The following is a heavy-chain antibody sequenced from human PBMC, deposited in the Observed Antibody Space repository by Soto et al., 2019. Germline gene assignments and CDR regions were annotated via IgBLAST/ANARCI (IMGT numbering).Heavy chain of an antibody. V-gene: IGHV3-7*01. CDR2: IKQDGSEK. J-gene: IGHJ6*03. D-gene: IGHD3-10*01. Sequence: GSLRLSCAASRFTFSSYWMSWVRQAPGKGLEWVANIKQDGSEKYYVDSVKGRFTISRDNAKNSLYLQMNSLRAEDTAVYYCAKGPHSASGYYYMDVWGKGTTVTVSS. CDR1: RFTFSSYW. CDR3: AKGPHSASGYYYMDV.